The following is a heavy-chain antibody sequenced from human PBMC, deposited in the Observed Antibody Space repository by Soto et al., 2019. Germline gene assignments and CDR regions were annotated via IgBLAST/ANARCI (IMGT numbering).Heavy chain of an antibody. D-gene: IGHD3-10*01. J-gene: IGHJ6*02. CDR2: IIPIFGTA. CDR3: AREATAMVRGLGSGGYYGMDF. Sequence: SVKVSCKSSGGTFSSYAISWVRQAPGQGLEWMGGIIPIFGTANYAQKFQGRCTIAGDESTSKAYMDLSSLRSEDRAVYYCAREATAMVRGLGSGGYYGMDFWGQGTTVTV. V-gene: IGHV1-69*13. CDR1: GGTFSSYA.